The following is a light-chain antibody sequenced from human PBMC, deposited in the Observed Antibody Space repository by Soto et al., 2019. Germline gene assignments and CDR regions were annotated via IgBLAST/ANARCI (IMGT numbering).Light chain of an antibody. CDR1: QDISTW. CDR2: AAS. J-gene: IGKJ5*01. V-gene: IGKV1-12*01. CDR3: QQADSLPLVT. Sequence: DIQMTQSPSSLSASVGYRVTITCRASQDISTWLAWYQQKPGKAPKLLIYAASSLFSGVPSRFSGSGSGTDFTLTISSLQPEDFATYYCQQADSLPLVTFGQGTRLEIK.